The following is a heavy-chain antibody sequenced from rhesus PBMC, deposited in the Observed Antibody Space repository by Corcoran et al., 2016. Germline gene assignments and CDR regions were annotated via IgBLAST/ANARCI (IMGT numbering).Heavy chain of an antibody. CDR1: GASISTNW. J-gene: IGHJ6*01. CDR2: IVGYSKSI. D-gene: IGHD4-35*01. Sequence: QVQLQESGPGLVKPSETLSLTCTVSGASISTNWWSWIRQSPGKGLEWIGEIVGYSKSINYNPSRKSRVTISKDASKKQFFLKLNSVTAADTAVYYCARDRSFGNSYGLDSWGQGVVVTVSS. CDR3: ARDRSFGNSYGLDS. V-gene: IGHV4-80*01.